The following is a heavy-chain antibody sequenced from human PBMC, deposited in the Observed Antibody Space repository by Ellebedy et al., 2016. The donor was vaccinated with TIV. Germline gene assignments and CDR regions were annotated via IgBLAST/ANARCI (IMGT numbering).Heavy chain of an antibody. CDR2: INAGNGNT. V-gene: IGHV1-3*01. Sequence: AASVKVSCKASGYTFTSYGISWVRQAPGQRLEWMGWINAGNGNTKYSQKFQGRVTITRDTSASTAYMELSSLRSEDTAVYYCARSIAVADIIDNWFDPWGQGTLVTVSS. J-gene: IGHJ5*02. CDR3: ARSIAVADIIDNWFDP. CDR1: GYTFTSYG. D-gene: IGHD6-19*01.